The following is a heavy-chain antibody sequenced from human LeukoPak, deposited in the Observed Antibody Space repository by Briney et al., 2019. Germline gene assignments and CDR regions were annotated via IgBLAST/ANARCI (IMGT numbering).Heavy chain of an antibody. CDR1: GYTFTSYG. D-gene: IGHD3-16*02. CDR2: ISAYNGNT. CDR3: ASQTYYDYVWGSYRYDYYYGMDV. Sequence: ASVKVSCKASGYTFTSYGISWVRQAPGQGLEWMGWISAYNGNTNYAQKLQGRVTMTTDTSTSTAYMELRSLRSDDTAVYYCASQTYYDYVWGSYRYDYYYGMDVWGQGTTVTVSS. J-gene: IGHJ6*02. V-gene: IGHV1-18*01.